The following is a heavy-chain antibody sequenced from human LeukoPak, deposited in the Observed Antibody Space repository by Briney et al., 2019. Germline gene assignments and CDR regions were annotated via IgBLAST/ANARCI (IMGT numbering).Heavy chain of an antibody. D-gene: IGHD4-17*01. CDR1: GGYISSSSYY. J-gene: IGHJ3*02. V-gene: IGHV4-61*05. CDR3: ARTEDYGDYGDAFDI. CDR2: IYYSGST. Sequence: SETLSLTCSVSGGYISSSSYYWGWIRQPPGKGLEWIGYIYYSGSTNYNPSLKSRVTISVDTSKNQFSLKLSSVTAADTAVYYCARTEDYGDYGDAFDIWGQGTMVTVSS.